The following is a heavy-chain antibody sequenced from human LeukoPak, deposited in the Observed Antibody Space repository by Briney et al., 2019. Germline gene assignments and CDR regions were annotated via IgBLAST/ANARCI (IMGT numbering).Heavy chain of an antibody. CDR2: IYTSGST. V-gene: IGHV4-4*07. CDR3: ARVEDTMVRGAPLDV. Sequence: SGTLSLTCAVSGGSISSSYYWSWIRQPAGKGLEWIGRIYTSGSTNYNPSLKSRVTMSVDTSKNQFSLKLSSVTAADTAVYYCARVEDTMVRGAPLDVWGKGTTVTISS. J-gene: IGHJ6*04. D-gene: IGHD3-10*01. CDR1: GGSISSSYY.